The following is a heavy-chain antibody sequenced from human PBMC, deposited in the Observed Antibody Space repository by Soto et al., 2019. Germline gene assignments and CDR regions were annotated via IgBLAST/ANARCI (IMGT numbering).Heavy chain of an antibody. J-gene: IGHJ4*02. D-gene: IGHD6-19*01. V-gene: IGHV5-51*01. CDR1: GYSFTSYW. Sequence: GESLKISCKGSGYSFTSYWIGWVRQMPGKGLEWMGIIYPGESDTRYSPSFQGQVTISADKSISPAYLQWSSLKASDTAMYYCAIRGPYSSGWYDYWGQGTLVTVSS. CDR2: IYPGESDT. CDR3: AIRGPYSSGWYDY.